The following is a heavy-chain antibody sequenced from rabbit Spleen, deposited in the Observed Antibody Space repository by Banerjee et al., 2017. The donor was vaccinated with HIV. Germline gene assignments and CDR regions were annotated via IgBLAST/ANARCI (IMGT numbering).Heavy chain of an antibody. V-gene: IGHV1S40*01. CDR1: GVSFSFSSY. CDR3: ARDSGSSFSSYGMDL. J-gene: IGHJ6*01. CDR2: IDSGSSGFT. D-gene: IGHD8-1*01. Sequence: QSLEESGGDLVKPGASLTLTCTASGVSFSFSSYMCWVRQVPGKGLEWIACIDSGSSGFTYYACWAKGRFTLSKTSSTTVTLQMTSLTATDTATYFCARDSGSSFSSYGMDLWGPGTLVTVS.